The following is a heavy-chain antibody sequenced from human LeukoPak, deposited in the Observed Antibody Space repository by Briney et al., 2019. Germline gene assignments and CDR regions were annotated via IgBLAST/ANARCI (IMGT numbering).Heavy chain of an antibody. V-gene: IGHV3-48*03. D-gene: IGHD6-13*01. CDR1: GFTFSSYE. CDR2: ISSSGSTI. CDR3: ARDSAAAGTWWFDP. J-gene: IGHJ5*02. Sequence: GRSLRLSCAASGFTFSSYEMNWVRQAPGKGLEWVSYISSSGSTIYYADSVKGRFTISRDNAKNSLYLQMNSLRAEDTAVYYCARDSAAAGTWWFDPWGQGTLVTVSS.